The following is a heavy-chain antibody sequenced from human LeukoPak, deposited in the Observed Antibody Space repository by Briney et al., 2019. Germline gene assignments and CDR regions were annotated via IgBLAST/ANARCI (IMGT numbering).Heavy chain of an antibody. Sequence: MASETLSLTCTVSGGSISSYYWSWIRQPPGKGLEWIGYIYYSGSTNYNPSLKSRVTISVDTSKNQFSLKLSSVTAADTAVYYCARQGQTYYDFWSGYPHSYYYYGMDVWGQGTTVTVSS. CDR1: GGSISSYY. CDR2: IYYSGST. V-gene: IGHV4-59*08. D-gene: IGHD3-3*01. CDR3: ARQGQTYYDFWSGYPHSYYYYGMDV. J-gene: IGHJ6*02.